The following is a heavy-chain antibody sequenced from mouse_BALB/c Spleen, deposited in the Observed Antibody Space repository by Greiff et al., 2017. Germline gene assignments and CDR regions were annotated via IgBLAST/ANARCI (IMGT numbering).Heavy chain of an antibody. CDR2: ISSGSSTI. CDR3: AREPITRYGY. J-gene: IGHJ3*01. V-gene: IGHV5-17*02. Sequence: DVKLVESGGGLVQPGGSLKLSCAASGFTFSSFGMHWVRQAPEKGLEWVAYISSGSSTIYYADTVKGRFTISRDNPKNTLFLQMTSLRSEDTAMYYCAREPITRYGYWGQGTLVTVSA. CDR1: GFTFSSFG. D-gene: IGHD6-5*01.